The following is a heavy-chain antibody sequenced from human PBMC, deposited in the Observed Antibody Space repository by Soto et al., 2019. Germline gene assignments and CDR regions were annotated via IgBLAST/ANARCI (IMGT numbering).Heavy chain of an antibody. J-gene: IGHJ3*02. D-gene: IGHD3-9*01. CDR3: ASFRYFVWGDAFDI. V-gene: IGHV1-69*02. CDR2: IIPILGIA. Sequence: QVQLVQSGAEVKKPGSSVKVSCKASGGTFSSYTISWVRQAPGQGPEWMGRIIPILGIANYAQKLQGRVTITADKSTSTAYMELSSLRSEDTAVYYCASFRYFVWGDAFDIWGQGTMVTVSS. CDR1: GGTFSSYT.